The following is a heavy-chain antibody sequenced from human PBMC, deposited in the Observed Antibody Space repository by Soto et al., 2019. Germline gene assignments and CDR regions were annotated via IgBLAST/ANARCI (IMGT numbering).Heavy chain of an antibody. CDR1: GGSISSGDYY. Sequence: PSETLSLTCTVSGGSISSGDYYWSWIRQPPGKGLEWIGYIYYSGSTYYNPSLKSRVTISVDTSKNQFSLKLSSVTAADTAVYYCARSLWGYGSGSRPVWFDPWGQGTLVPVSS. V-gene: IGHV4-30-4*01. CDR2: IYYSGST. J-gene: IGHJ5*02. CDR3: ARSLWGYGSGSRPVWFDP. D-gene: IGHD3-10*01.